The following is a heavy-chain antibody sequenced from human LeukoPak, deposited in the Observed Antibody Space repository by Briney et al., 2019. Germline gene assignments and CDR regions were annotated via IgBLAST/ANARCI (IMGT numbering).Heavy chain of an antibody. D-gene: IGHD3-10*01. CDR1: GGSICSYY. CDR2: IYYSGST. CDR3: ARDWGLLWFGELLSGAFDI. V-gene: IGHV4-59*01. Sequence: PSETLSLTCAVPGGSICSYYWSWIRQPPGKGLEWIGYIYYSGSTNYNPSLKNRVTISVDTSKNQFSLKLSSVTAADTAVYYCARDWGLLWFGELLSGAFDIWGQGTMVTVSS. J-gene: IGHJ3*02.